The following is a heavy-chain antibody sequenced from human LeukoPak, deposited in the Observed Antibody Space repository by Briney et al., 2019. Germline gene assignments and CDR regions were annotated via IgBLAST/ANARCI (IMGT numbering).Heavy chain of an antibody. CDR1: GFVFGSYA. CDR3: AKEMAGTFDY. D-gene: IGHD6-19*01. CDR2: ISGSGGST. J-gene: IGHJ4*02. V-gene: IGHV3-23*01. Sequence: GGSLRLSCVTSGFVFGSYAMNWVRQAPGKGLEWVSAISGSGGSTYYADSVKGRFAISRDNSKNTLYLQMNSLRAEDTAVYYCAKEMAGTFDYWGQGTLVTVSS.